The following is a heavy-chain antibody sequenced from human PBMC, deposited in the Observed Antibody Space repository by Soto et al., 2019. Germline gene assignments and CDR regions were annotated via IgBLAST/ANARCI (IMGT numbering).Heavy chain of an antibody. CDR3: ARDQFEGGAARPGY. V-gene: IGHV3-53*02. J-gene: IGHJ4*02. Sequence: EVQLVETGGGLTQPGGSLRLSCVVSGFIVSTNYMSWVRQAPGQGLEWVSLIYADGSTYYADSVKGRFTISRDNSKNTLYLQMNSLRAEDTAVYYCARDQFEGGAARPGYWGQGTLVTVSS. CDR1: GFIVSTNY. CDR2: IYADGST. D-gene: IGHD6-6*01.